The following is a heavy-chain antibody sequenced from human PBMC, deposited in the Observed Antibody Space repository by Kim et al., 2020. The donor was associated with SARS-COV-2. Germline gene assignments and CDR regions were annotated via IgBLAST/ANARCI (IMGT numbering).Heavy chain of an antibody. V-gene: IGHV3-9*01. D-gene: IGHD3-10*01. Sequence: GGSLRLSCAASGFTFDDYAMHWVRQAPGKGLEWVSGISWNSGSIGYADSVKGRFTISRDNAKNSLYLQMNSLRAEDTALYYCAKMDVSGSYYYYYGMDVWGQGTTVTVSS. CDR2: ISWNSGSI. J-gene: IGHJ6*02. CDR3: AKMDVSGSYYYYYGMDV. CDR1: GFTFDDYA.